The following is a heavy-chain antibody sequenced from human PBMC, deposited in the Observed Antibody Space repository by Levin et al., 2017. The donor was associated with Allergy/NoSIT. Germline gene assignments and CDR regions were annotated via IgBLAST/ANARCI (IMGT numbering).Heavy chain of an antibody. CDR1: GFAFSEAW. Sequence: GGSLRLSCAASGFAFSEAWMTWVRQAPGKGLEWVGRISTTVDGGRTDYAARVQGRFTISRDDSKYTFYLQMNNLKTEDTDVYYCSSGYFTYGVDVWGQGATVTVSS. V-gene: IGHV3-15*07. D-gene: IGHD6-6*01. CDR2: ISTTVDGGRT. J-gene: IGHJ6*02. CDR3: SSGYFTYGVDV.